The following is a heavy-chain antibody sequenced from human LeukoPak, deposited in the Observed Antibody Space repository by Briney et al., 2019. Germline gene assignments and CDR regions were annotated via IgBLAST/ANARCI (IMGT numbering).Heavy chain of an antibody. CDR3: ARDIRSIAAAGYVDY. Sequence: GGSLRLSCAASGFTFSSYGMHWVRQAPGKGLEWAAVIWYDGSNKYYADSVKGRFTISRDNSKNTLYLQMNSLRAEDTAVYYCARDIRSIAAAGYVDYWGQGTLVTVSS. V-gene: IGHV3-33*01. J-gene: IGHJ4*02. CDR1: GFTFSSYG. CDR2: IWYDGSNK. D-gene: IGHD6-13*01.